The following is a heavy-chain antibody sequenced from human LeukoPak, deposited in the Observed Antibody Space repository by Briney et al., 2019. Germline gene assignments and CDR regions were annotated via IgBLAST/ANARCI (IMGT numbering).Heavy chain of an antibody. CDR2: MSPKSGNT. V-gene: IGHV1-8*01. D-gene: IGHD3-16*01. CDR1: GCTFISFD. J-gene: IGHJ6*04. Sequence: ASVKVSCKASGCTFISFDIDWVRQPTAQGREWMGWMSPKSGNTDYAQKFQGRVTTTRNTSINTAYLELSSLRSDDTAVYFCARGVGGLRHLDVWGEGTTVIVSS. CDR3: ARGVGGLRHLDV.